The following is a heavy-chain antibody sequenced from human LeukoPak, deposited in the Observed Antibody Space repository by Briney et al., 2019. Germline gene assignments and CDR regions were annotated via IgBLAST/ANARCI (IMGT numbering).Heavy chain of an antibody. CDR1: GFTFSNAW. Sequence: PGGSLRLSCAASGFTFSNAWMSWVRQAPGKGLEWVGRIKSKTDGGTTDYAAPVKGRFTISRDDSKNTLYLQMNSLKTEDTAVYYCTTNIFGSGSYYLNPFYYYYMDVWGKGTTVTVSS. CDR3: TTNIFGSGSYYLNPFYYYYMDV. D-gene: IGHD3-10*01. J-gene: IGHJ6*03. V-gene: IGHV3-15*01. CDR2: IKSKTDGGTT.